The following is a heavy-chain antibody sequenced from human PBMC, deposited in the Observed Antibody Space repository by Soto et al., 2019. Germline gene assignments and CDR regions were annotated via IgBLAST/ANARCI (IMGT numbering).Heavy chain of an antibody. CDR3: ARDRSLNDIVVVVAATPSWFDP. J-gene: IGHJ5*02. Sequence: GGSLRLSCAASGFTFSSYSMNWVRQAPGKGLEWVSSISSSSSYIYYADSVKGRFTISRDNAKNSLYLQMNSLRAEDTAVYYCARDRSLNDIVVVVAATPSWFDPWGQGTLVTVSS. CDR2: ISSSSSYI. D-gene: IGHD2-15*01. V-gene: IGHV3-21*01. CDR1: GFTFSSYS.